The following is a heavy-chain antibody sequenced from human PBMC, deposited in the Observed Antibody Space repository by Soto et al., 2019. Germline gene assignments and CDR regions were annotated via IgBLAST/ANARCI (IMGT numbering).Heavy chain of an antibody. CDR3: AKKVVPAATSLYYYYYMDV. CDR2: ISGSGGST. Sequence: GGSLRLSCAASGFTFSSYAMSWVRQAPGKGLEWVSAISGSGGSTYYADSVKGRFTISRDNSKNTLYLQMNSLRAEDTAVYYCAKKVVPAATSLYYYYYMDVWGKGTTVTVSS. V-gene: IGHV3-23*01. CDR1: GFTFSSYA. J-gene: IGHJ6*03. D-gene: IGHD2-2*01.